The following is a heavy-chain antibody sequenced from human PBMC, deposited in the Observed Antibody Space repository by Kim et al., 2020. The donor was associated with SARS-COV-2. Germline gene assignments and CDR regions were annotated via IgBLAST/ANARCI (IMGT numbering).Heavy chain of an antibody. D-gene: IGHD6-13*01. CDR1: GGTFSSYA. CDR3: ARDGGYSSSWRTHFDY. CDR2: IIPIFGTA. V-gene: IGHV1-69*13. Sequence: SVKVSCKASGGTFSSYAISWVRQAPGQGLEWMGGIIPIFGTANYAQKFQGRVTITADESTSTAYMELSSLRSEDTAVYYCARDGGYSSSWRTHFDYWGQGTLVTVSS. J-gene: IGHJ4*02.